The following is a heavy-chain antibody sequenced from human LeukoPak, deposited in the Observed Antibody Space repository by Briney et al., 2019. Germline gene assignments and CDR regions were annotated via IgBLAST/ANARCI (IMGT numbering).Heavy chain of an antibody. J-gene: IGHJ4*02. CDR1: GFTFSSYA. V-gene: IGHV3-30*04. Sequence: PGGSLRLSCAASGFTFSSYAMHWVRQAPGKGLEWVAVISYDGSNKYYADSVKGRFTISRDNAKNSLYLQMNSLRAEDTAVYYCARDLAPDEDPIPTVTTSAFDYWGQGTLVIVSS. CDR2: ISYDGSNK. CDR3: ARDLAPDEDPIPTVTTSAFDY. D-gene: IGHD4-17*01.